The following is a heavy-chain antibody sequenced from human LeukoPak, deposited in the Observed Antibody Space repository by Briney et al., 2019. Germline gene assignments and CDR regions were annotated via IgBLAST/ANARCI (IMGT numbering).Heavy chain of an antibody. CDR3: VKGSSGWYYYFDY. CDR1: GFTFDDYA. J-gene: IGHJ4*02. Sequence: PGRSLRLSCAASGFTFDDYAMHWVRQAPGKGLEWVSGISWNSGSIGYADSVKGRVTISRDNAKNSLYLQMNSLRAEDMALYYCVKGSSGWYYYFDYWGQGTLVTVSS. V-gene: IGHV3-9*03. CDR2: ISWNSGSI. D-gene: IGHD6-19*01.